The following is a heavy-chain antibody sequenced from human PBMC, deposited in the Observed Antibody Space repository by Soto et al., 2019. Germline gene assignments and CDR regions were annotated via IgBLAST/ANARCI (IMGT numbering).Heavy chain of an antibody. V-gene: IGHV4-31*03. Sequence: SETLSLTCTVSGGSISSGGYYWSWIRQHPGKGLEWIGYIYYSGSTYYNPSLKSRVTISVDTSKNQFSLKLSSVTAADTAVYYCARVPVTTSWFTIDYWGQGTLVTVSS. CDR2: IYYSGST. CDR3: ARVPVTTSWFTIDY. CDR1: GGSISSGGYY. J-gene: IGHJ4*02. D-gene: IGHD4-17*01.